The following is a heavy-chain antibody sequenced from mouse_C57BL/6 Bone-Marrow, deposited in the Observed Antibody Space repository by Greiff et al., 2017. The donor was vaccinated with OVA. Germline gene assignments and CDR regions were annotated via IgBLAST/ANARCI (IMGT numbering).Heavy chain of an antibody. CDR2: IDPENGDT. V-gene: IGHV14-4*01. J-gene: IGHJ4*01. CDR1: GFNIKDDY. D-gene: IGHD2-5*01. CDR3: TYSNSYYAMDY. Sequence: VQLKESGAELVRPGASVKLSCTASGFNIKDDYMHWVKQRPEQGLEWIGWIDPENGDTEYASKFQGKATITADPSSNTAYLQLSSLTSEDTAVYYCTYSNSYYAMDYWGQGTSVTVSS.